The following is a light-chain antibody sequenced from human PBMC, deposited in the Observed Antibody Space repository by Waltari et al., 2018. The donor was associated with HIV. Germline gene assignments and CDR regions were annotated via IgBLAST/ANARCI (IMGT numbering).Light chain of an antibody. Sequence: QSVLTQPPSVSGAPGPRVTISCTGNNSNIGAGYDVHWYQQLPGTAPKLLIYANTDRPSGVPGRFSGSKSGTSASLAITGLQAEDEADYYCQSYDTNLSVLFGGGTKLTVL. CDR2: ANT. J-gene: IGLJ2*01. V-gene: IGLV1-40*01. CDR3: QSYDTNLSVL. CDR1: NSNIGAGYD.